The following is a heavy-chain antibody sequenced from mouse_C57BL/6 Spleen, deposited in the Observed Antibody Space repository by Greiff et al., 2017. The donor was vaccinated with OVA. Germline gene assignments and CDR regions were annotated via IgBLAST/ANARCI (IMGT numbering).Heavy chain of an antibody. CDR3: ARSSDCYYLYYAMDY. Sequence: QVQLQQPGAELVKPGASVKMSCKASGYTFTSYWITWVKQRPGQGLEWIGDIYPGSGSTNYNEKFKSKATLTVDTSSSTAYMQLSSLTSEDSAVYYCARSSDCYYLYYAMDYWGQGTSFTVSS. CDR1: GYTFTSYW. CDR2: IYPGSGST. D-gene: IGHD2-3*01. J-gene: IGHJ4*01. V-gene: IGHV1-55*01.